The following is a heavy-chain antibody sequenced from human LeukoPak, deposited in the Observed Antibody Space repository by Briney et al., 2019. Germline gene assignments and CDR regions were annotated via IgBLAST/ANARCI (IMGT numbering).Heavy chain of an antibody. D-gene: IGHD5-18*01. Sequence: GGSLRLSCAASGFTFSSYSMNWVRQAPGKGLEWVSSISSSSSYIYYADSVKGRFTISRDNAKNLLYLQMNSLRAEDTAVYYCARDAYSYGTTVDYWGQGTLVTVSS. J-gene: IGHJ4*02. CDR3: ARDAYSYGTTVDY. V-gene: IGHV3-21*01. CDR2: ISSSSSYI. CDR1: GFTFSSYS.